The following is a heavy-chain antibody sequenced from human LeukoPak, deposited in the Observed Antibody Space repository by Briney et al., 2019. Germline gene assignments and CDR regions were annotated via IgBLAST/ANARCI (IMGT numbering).Heavy chain of an antibody. CDR1: GFLFSAYT. Sequence: PGGSLRLSCAASGFLFSAYTMNWVRQAPWKGLEWVSSIRNSGTFVYYADSLKGRFTISRDNAKNSLYLQMNSLRAEDTAVYYCVRESVGSYFFDFWGQGSLVTVSS. V-gene: IGHV3-21*01. J-gene: IGHJ4*02. CDR3: VRESVGSYFFDF. D-gene: IGHD2-8*01. CDR2: IRNSGTFV.